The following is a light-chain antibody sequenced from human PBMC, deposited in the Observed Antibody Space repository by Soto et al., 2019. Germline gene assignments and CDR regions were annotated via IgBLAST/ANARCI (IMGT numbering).Light chain of an antibody. Sequence: DIQLTQSPSFLSASVGDRVTITCRASQGISSYLAWYQQKPGKAPKLLIYAASTLQSGVPSRFSDSGYGTEFTLTISSLQPEDFATYYCQQLNSYPLTFGHGTRLEIK. J-gene: IGKJ5*01. CDR1: QGISSY. CDR2: AAS. V-gene: IGKV1-9*01. CDR3: QQLNSYPLT.